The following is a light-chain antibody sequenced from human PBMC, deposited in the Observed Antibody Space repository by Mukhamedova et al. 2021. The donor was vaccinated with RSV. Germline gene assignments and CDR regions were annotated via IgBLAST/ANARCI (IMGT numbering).Light chain of an antibody. CDR2: GAS. CDR3: QQSFNSLRWT. Sequence: WYQRRVHGKAPKLLIYGASSLVSGVPSRFSGSGSETDFTHTISSLQLEDFATYYCQQSFNSLRWTFGQGTRV. J-gene: IGKJ1*01. V-gene: IGKV1-39*01.